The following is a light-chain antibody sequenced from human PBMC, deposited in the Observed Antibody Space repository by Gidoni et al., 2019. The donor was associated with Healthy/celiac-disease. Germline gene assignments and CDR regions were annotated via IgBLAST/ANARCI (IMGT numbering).Light chain of an antibody. CDR1: SSNIGAGYD. V-gene: IGLV1-40*01. Sequence: QSVLTHTPSVSGAPGQRVTISCTGSSSNIGAGYDVHWYQQLPGTAPKLLIYGNSNRPSGVPDRFSGSKSGTSASLAITGLQAEDEADYYCQSYDSSLSGSVVFGGGTKLTVL. CDR3: QSYDSSLSGSVV. J-gene: IGLJ2*01. CDR2: GNS.